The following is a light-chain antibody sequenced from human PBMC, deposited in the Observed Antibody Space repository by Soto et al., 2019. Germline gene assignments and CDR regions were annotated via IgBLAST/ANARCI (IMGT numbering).Light chain of an antibody. V-gene: IGLV2-14*03. CDR2: DVT. Sequence: QSALTQPASVSGSPGQSIAISCAGTTSDVGAYNHVSWYRQHPDKAPKLLIYDVTSRPSGISDRFSGSKSGNTASLTISGLQAEDEAYYFCSSYTISSSWVFGGGTKLTVL. CDR1: TSDVGAYNH. J-gene: IGLJ3*02. CDR3: SSYTISSSWV.